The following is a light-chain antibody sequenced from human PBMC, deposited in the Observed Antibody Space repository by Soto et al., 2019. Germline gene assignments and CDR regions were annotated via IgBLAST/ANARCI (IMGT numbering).Light chain of an antibody. J-gene: IGLJ1*01. CDR3: CSYAGTYTLGG. V-gene: IGLV2-11*01. Sequence: QSALTQPRSVSGTPGQSVTISCTGTSSDVGGYNFVSWYQQRPGKAPKLMIYDVTKRPSGVPDRFSGSKSDNTASLTISWLLSEDEADYYCCSYAGTYTLGGFATGTKVTVL. CDR2: DVT. CDR1: SSDVGGYNF.